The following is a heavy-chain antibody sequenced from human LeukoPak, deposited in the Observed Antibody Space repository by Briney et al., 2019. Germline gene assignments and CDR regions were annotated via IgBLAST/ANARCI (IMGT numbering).Heavy chain of an antibody. D-gene: IGHD3-10*01. CDR3: TTESATYYGSVYYFDY. V-gene: IGHV3-53*01. CDR1: GFTVSNNY. CDR2: IYSGGRT. Sequence: GGSLRLSCAASGFTVSNNYINWVRQAPGKGLEWVSLIYSGGRTYYAAPVKGRFTISRDDSKNTLYLQMNSLKTDETAVYYCTTESATYYGSVYYFDYWGQGTLVTVSS. J-gene: IGHJ4*02.